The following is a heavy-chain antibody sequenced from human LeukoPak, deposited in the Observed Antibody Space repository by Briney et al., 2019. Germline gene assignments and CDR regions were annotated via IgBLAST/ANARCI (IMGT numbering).Heavy chain of an antibody. D-gene: IGHD6-6*01. CDR1: GYTFSSYA. V-gene: IGHV3-30-3*01. Sequence: GGYLRLSCAASGYTFSSYAMHWVRQAPGKGLEWVAVISYDGSNKYYADSVKGRFTISRDNSKNTLYLQMNSLRAEDTAVYYCARDAYSSSSVLDVWGQGTTVTVSS. CDR2: ISYDGSNK. J-gene: IGHJ6*02. CDR3: ARDAYSSSSVLDV.